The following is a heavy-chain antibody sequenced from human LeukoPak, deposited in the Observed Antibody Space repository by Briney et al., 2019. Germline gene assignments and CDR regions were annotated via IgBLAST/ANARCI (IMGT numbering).Heavy chain of an antibody. Sequence: GGSLRLSCVVSGFTFSNYNMNWVRQAPGKGLEWVSSIGRSDTYIYYADSVTGRFTISRDNAKNSLYLQMSSLRAEDTAVYFCARDPTVTSFDYWGQGTLVTVSS. D-gene: IGHD4-17*01. CDR1: GFTFSNYN. CDR2: IGRSDTYI. V-gene: IGHV3-21*01. CDR3: ARDPTVTSFDY. J-gene: IGHJ4*02.